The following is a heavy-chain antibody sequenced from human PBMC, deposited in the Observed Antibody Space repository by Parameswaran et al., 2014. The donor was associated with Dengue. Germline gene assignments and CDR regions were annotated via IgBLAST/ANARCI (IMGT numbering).Heavy chain of an antibody. D-gene: IGHD1-26*01. Sequence: SWVRQAPGQGLEWMGRIIPILGIANYAQKFQGRVTITADKSTSTAYMELSSLRSEDTAVYYCARDQATGWVHYYYGMDVWGQGTTVTVSS. V-gene: IGHV1-69*04. J-gene: IGHJ6*02. CDR2: IIPILGIA. CDR3: ARDQATGWVHYYYGMDV.